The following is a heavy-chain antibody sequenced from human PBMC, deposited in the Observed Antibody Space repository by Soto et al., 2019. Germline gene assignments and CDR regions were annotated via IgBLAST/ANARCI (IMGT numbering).Heavy chain of an antibody. V-gene: IGHV3-23*01. D-gene: IGHD2-2*02. Sequence: GESLKISCAASGFTFSSYAMSWVRQAPGKGLEWVSAISGSGGSTYYADSVKGRFTISRDNSKNTLYLQMNSLRAEDTAVYYCAKDLYGYYYYMDVWGKGTTVTVSS. J-gene: IGHJ6*03. CDR1: GFTFSSYA. CDR2: ISGSGGST. CDR3: AKDLYGYYYYMDV.